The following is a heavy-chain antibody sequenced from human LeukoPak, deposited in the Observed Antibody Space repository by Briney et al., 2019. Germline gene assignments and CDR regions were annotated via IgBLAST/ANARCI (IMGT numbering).Heavy chain of an antibody. CDR3: ARDMYSSGWEGSFDY. J-gene: IGHJ4*02. D-gene: IGHD6-19*01. Sequence: PGGSLRLSCAASGFTFRSYSMNWVRQAPGKGLEWVSSMSSSSSYIYYADSVKGRFTISRDNSKNTLYLQMNSLRAEDTAVYYCARDMYSSGWEGSFDYWGQGTLVTVSS. CDR1: GFTFRSYS. CDR2: MSSSSSYI. V-gene: IGHV3-21*01.